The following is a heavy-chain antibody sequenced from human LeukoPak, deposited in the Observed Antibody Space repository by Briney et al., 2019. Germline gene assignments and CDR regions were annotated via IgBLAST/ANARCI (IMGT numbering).Heavy chain of an antibody. J-gene: IGHJ3*02. CDR1: GYTFTGYY. V-gene: IGHV1-2*02. Sequence: ASVKVSCKASGYTFTGYYMHWVRQAPGQGLEWMGWINPNSGGTNYAQKFQGRVTMTRDTSISTAYMELRSLRSDDTAVYYCARDLAPDSGSYFVRAALDIWGQGTMVTVSS. CDR3: ARDLAPDSGSYFVRAALDI. CDR2: INPNSGGT. D-gene: IGHD1-26*01.